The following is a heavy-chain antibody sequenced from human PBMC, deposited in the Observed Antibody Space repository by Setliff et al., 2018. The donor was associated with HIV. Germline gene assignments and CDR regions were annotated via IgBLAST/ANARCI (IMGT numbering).Heavy chain of an antibody. CDR1: GGSFSSYH. CDR3: ARDAGPHYGSGPPLEY. J-gene: IGHJ4*02. Sequence: TSETLSLTCTVSGGSFSSYHWSWIRHRAGKGLEWIGHIYASGSTKYNPSLKSRLTMSIDTSKNQFSLKLSSVTATDTAVYYCARDAGPHYGSGPPLEYWGQGIQVTVSS. V-gene: IGHV4-4*07. D-gene: IGHD3-10*01. CDR2: IYASGST.